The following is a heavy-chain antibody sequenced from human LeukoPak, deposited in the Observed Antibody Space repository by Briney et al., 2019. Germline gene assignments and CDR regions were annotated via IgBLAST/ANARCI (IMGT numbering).Heavy chain of an antibody. D-gene: IGHD5-24*01. CDR2: IYGGGNI. Sequence: GGSLRLSCAASGFTVSSNYMDWVRQAPGKGLEWVSVIYGGGNIYYADSVKGRFTISRDNSKNTLYLQMNSLRAEDTAVYYCARGAGYNYPYYFDYWGQGTLVTVSS. CDR3: ARGAGYNYPYYFDY. CDR1: GFTVSSNY. V-gene: IGHV3-53*01. J-gene: IGHJ4*02.